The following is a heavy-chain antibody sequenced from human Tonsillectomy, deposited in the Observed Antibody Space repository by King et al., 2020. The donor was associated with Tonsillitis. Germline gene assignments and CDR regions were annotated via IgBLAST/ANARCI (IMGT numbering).Heavy chain of an antibody. CDR3: ARVGDERGSIAMAYYYGMDV. V-gene: IGHV3-53*01. CDR1: GFTVSSNY. Sequence: VQLVESGGGLIQPGGSLRLSCAASGFTVSSNYMSWVRQAPGKGLEWVSVIYSGGSTYYADSVKGRFTISRDNSKNTLYLQMNSLRAEDAAVYYWARVGDERGSIAMAYYYGMDVWGQGTTVTVSS. D-gene: IGHD6-19*01. J-gene: IGHJ6*02. CDR2: IYSGGST.